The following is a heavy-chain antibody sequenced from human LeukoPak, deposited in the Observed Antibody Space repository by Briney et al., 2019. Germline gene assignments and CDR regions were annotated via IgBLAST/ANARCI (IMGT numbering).Heavy chain of an antibody. CDR3: ARLADYFYFDY. Sequence: ASVKLSCKAFGYTFTGYWMHWVRQAPGQGLEWMGWINPNSGGTNYAQKFQGRVTMTRDTSISTAYMELSRLRSDDTAVYYCARLADYFYFDYWGQGTLVTVSS. CDR2: INPNSGGT. CDR1: GYTFTGYW. D-gene: IGHD2/OR15-2a*01. V-gene: IGHV1-2*02. J-gene: IGHJ4*02.